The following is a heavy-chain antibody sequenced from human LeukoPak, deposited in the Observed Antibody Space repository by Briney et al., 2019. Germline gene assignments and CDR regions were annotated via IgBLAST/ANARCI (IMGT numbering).Heavy chain of an antibody. V-gene: IGHV3-33*06. J-gene: IGHJ4*02. CDR1: GFTFSSYG. D-gene: IGHD3-16*01. Sequence: GGSLRLSCAASGFTFSSYGMHWVRQAPGKGLEWVAVIWYDGSNKYYADSVKGRFTISRDNSKNTLYLQMNSLRAEDTAVYYCAKASGGELAYFDYWGQGTLVTVSS. CDR2: IWYDGSNK. CDR3: AKASGGELAYFDY.